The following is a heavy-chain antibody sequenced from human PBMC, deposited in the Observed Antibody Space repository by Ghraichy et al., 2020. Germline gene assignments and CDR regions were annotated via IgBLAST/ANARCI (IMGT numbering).Heavy chain of an antibody. CDR1: GYTFTGYY. Sequence: ASVKVSCKASGYTFTGYYMHWVRQAPGQGLEWMGWINPNSGGTNYAQKFQGRVTMTRDTSISTAYMELSRLRSDDTAVYYCARDEYSSSWYASYWGQGTLVTVSS. V-gene: IGHV1-2*02. D-gene: IGHD6-13*01. J-gene: IGHJ4*02. CDR2: INPNSGGT. CDR3: ARDEYSSSWYASY.